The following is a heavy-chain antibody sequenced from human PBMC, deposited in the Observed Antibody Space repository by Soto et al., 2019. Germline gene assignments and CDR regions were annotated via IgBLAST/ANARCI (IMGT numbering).Heavy chain of an antibody. CDR3: AREGVAYATDY. V-gene: IGHV3-33*01. D-gene: IGHD3-16*01. CDR1: GFTFSSST. CDR2: IWYDGSNK. J-gene: IGHJ4*02. Sequence: QVQLLESGGGVVQPGRSLRLSCAASGFTFSSSTMHWVRQAPGKGLEWVAAIWYDGSNKYYADSVKGRFTISRDNSKNALELQMKGLRAEDTAVYYCAREGVAYATDYWGQGTLLTVSS.